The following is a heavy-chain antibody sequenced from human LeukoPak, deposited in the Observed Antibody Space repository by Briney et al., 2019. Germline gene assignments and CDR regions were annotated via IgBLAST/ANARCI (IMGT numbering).Heavy chain of an antibody. D-gene: IGHD3-10*01. Sequence: GGSLRLSCAASGFTFDEYAMHWVRQAPGKGLEWVSGISWNSGSIGYADSVKGRFTISRDNAKNSLYLQMNSLRAEDTALYYCAKDNGDMVRGVISQSYFDYWGQGKLVTVSS. CDR2: ISWNSGSI. CDR1: GFTFDEYA. CDR3: AKDNGDMVRGVISQSYFDY. J-gene: IGHJ4*02. V-gene: IGHV3-9*01.